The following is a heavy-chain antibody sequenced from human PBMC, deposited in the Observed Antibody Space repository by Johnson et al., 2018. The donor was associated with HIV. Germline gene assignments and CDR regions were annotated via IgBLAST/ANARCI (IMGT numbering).Heavy chain of an antibody. CDR2: ISYDGGIK. CDR3: AREFLYGDYQDAFDI. D-gene: IGHD4-17*01. Sequence: QVQLVESGGGVVQPGGSLRLSCAASGFTFSSYGMHWVRQAPGKGLEWVALISYDGGIKHYADSVKGRFTISRDNSKNTLYLQMNSLRAEDTAVYYCAREFLYGDYQDAFDIWGQGTMVTVSS. J-gene: IGHJ3*02. V-gene: IGHV3-30*19. CDR1: GFTFSSYG.